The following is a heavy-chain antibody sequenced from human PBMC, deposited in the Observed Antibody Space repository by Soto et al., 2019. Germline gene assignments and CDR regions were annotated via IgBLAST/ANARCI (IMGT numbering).Heavy chain of an antibody. CDR3: AMVDVYVTPSPQDV. V-gene: IGHV1-18*01. CDR2: INAYNGNT. Sequence: ASVTVSCQTSGYSFTRYGIVWARQAPGQGLEWMGWINAYNGNTNYAQNLQGRLTLTTDTSTTTAYMELRSLRSNDTAIYYCAMVDVYVTPSPQDVWGQGTTVTVSS. D-gene: IGHD3-16*01. J-gene: IGHJ6*02. CDR1: GYSFTRYG.